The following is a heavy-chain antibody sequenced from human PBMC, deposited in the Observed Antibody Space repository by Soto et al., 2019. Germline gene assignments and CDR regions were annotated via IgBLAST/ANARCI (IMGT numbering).Heavy chain of an antibody. CDR1: GFTFSGYA. CDR3: AGDSSGYYKGPTDY. D-gene: IGHD3-22*01. Sequence: LRLSCAASGFTFSGYAMSWVRQAPGKGLEWVSGISGSGSSKYYADSVKGRFTISRDNSKNTLYLQMNSLRAEDTAVYYCAGDSSGYYKGPTDYWGQGTLVTVSS. CDR2: ISGSGSSK. V-gene: IGHV3-23*01. J-gene: IGHJ4*02.